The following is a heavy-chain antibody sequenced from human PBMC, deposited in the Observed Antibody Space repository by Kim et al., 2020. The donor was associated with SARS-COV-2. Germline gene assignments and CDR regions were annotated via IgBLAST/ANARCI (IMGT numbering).Heavy chain of an antibody. Sequence: GGSLRLSCVASGFTFSGYSMNWVRQAPGKGLEWVSYISSSGSTIYYADSVKGRFTISRDNAKNSLYMQMNRLRDEDAALYYCARKWIYYGSGIDYWGQGTLVTVSS. D-gene: IGHD3-10*01. V-gene: IGHV3-48*02. J-gene: IGHJ4*02. CDR2: ISSSGSTI. CDR3: ARKWIYYGSGIDY. CDR1: GFTFSGYS.